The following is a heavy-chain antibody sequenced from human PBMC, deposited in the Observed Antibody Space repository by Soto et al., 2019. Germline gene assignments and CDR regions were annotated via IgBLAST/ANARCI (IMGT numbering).Heavy chain of an antibody. Sequence: QVQLQESGPGLVQPSETLSLTCTVSGGSISSYYWSWIRQPAGKGLEWIGRIYTSGSTNYNPSLKSLVTMSVDTYKNQFSLKLSSVYSADTAVYYCARDCEAYYYCSGSYGLGYWGQGTLVTVSS. J-gene: IGHJ4*02. CDR2: IYTSGST. V-gene: IGHV4-4*07. D-gene: IGHD3-10*01. CDR3: ARDCEAYYYCSGSYGLGY. CDR1: GGSISSYY.